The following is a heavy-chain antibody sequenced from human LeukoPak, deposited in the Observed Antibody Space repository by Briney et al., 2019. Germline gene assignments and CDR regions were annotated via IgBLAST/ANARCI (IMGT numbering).Heavy chain of an antibody. V-gene: IGHV3-30-3*01. J-gene: IGHJ4*02. Sequence: GGSLSLSCAASGFTFSSYAMHWVRQAPGKRLEWVAVISYEGSNKYYADSVKGRFTISRDNSKNTLYLQMNSLRAEDTAVYFCARAIAVAGELDYWGQGTLVTVSS. D-gene: IGHD6-19*01. CDR1: GFTFSSYA. CDR3: ARAIAVAGELDY. CDR2: ISYEGSNK.